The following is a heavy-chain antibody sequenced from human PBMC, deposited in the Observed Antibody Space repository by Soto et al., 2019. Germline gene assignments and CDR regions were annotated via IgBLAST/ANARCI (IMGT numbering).Heavy chain of an antibody. CDR2: IYYSGST. CDR1: GGSVSSGSYY. CDR3: AWFGGLYASFDY. Sequence: SETLSLTCTVSGGSVSSGSYYWSWIRQPPGKGLEWIGYIYYSGSTNYNPSLKSRVTISVDTSKNQFSLKLSSVTAADTAVYYCAWFGGLYASFDYWGQVTLVTVSS. V-gene: IGHV4-61*01. D-gene: IGHD3-10*01. J-gene: IGHJ4*02.